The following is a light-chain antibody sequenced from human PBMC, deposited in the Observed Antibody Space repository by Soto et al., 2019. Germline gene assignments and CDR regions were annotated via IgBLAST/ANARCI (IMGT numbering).Light chain of an antibody. CDR1: QRISSSY. V-gene: IGKV3-20*01. J-gene: IGKJ4*01. CDR2: DAS. CDR3: QQYLISYT. Sequence: EIVLTQSPGTLSLSPGQRATLSCRASQRISSSYLGWYQQKPGQAPRLLIYDASNKATVIPDGFSGSGSGTYFTLTISLLEDEYVAVYYCQQYLISYTFGGGTKLEIK.